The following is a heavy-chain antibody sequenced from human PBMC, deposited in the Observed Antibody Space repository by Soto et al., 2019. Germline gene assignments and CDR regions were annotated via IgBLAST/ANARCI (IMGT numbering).Heavy chain of an antibody. D-gene: IGHD3-10*01. Sequence: SVKVSCKAPGGTFSTYAISWVRQAPGQGLEWMGGIIPMFGTANYAQRFQDRVTITADESTNTVYMELSSLRSEDTAVYFCARGYYYGSGPWYWGQGTLVTVSS. CDR1: GGTFSTYA. CDR2: IIPMFGTA. V-gene: IGHV1-69*13. J-gene: IGHJ4*02. CDR3: ARGYYYGSGPWY.